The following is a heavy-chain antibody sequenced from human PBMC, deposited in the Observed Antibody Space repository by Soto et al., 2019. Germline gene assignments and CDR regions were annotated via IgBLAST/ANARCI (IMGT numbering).Heavy chain of an antibody. CDR1: GFTFSSYW. D-gene: IGHD2-8*01. CDR2: INSDGSST. CDR3: ARQDIVLMVYATPYNWFDT. V-gene: IGHV3-74*01. Sequence: EVQLVESGGGLVQPGGSLRLSCAASGFTFSSYWMHWVRQAPGKGLVWVSRINSDGSSTSYADSVKGRFTISRDNAKNTLYLQMNSLRAEDTAVYYCARQDIVLMVYATPYNWFDTWGQGTLVTVSS. J-gene: IGHJ5*02.